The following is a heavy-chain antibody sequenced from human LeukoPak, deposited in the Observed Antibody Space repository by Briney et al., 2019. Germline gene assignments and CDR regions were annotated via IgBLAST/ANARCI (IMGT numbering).Heavy chain of an antibody. CDR3: ASTPYDSSGYLRP. Sequence: GSSVKVSCKASGGTFSSYAISWVRQAPGQGLEWMGRIIPIFGTANYAQKFQGRVTITTDESTSTAYMELSSLRSEDTAVYYCASTPYDSSGYLRPWGQGTLSPSPQ. V-gene: IGHV1-69*05. D-gene: IGHD3-22*01. CDR2: IIPIFGTA. CDR1: GGTFSSYA. J-gene: IGHJ4*02.